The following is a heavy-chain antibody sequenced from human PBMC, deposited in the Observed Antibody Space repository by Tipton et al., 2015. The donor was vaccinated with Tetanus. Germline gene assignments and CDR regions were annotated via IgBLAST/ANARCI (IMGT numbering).Heavy chain of an antibody. D-gene: IGHD1-26*01. V-gene: IGHV4-61*01. CDR2: IYQSGST. CDR1: GGSVNSGSYY. J-gene: IGHJ4*02. Sequence: LRLSCTVSGGSVNSGSYYWSWIRQPPGKGLEWIGYIYQSGSTSYSPSLESRVTISVDTSKNQFSLKLNSVTAADTAVYYCARDQARGARGWNYFDYRGQGSLVTVSS. CDR3: ARDQARGARGWNYFDY.